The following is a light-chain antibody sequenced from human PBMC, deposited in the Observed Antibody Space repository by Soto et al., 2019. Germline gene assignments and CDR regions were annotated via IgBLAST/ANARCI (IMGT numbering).Light chain of an antibody. CDR2: MND. J-gene: IGLJ1*01. CDR3: ASWDDSLSGYV. V-gene: IGLV1-47*01. CDR1: TSNILRNY. Sequence: QSALTQPPSASGNPGQRLTISCSGSTSNILRNYVYWYRQFPGTAPRLLISMNDQRPSGVPDRFSGSKSGTPASLAISGLRSEDEADYYCASWDDSLSGYVFGTGTKVTVL.